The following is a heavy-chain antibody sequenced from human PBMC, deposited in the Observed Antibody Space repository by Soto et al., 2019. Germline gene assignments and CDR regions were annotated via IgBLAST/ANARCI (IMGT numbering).Heavy chain of an antibody. V-gene: IGHV4-38-2*01. CDR1: GESMCIAYV. D-gene: IGHD1-1*01. CDR3: ERGKLDATDF. J-gene: IGHJ4*02. Sequence: LRRAACGESMCIAYVGGWIRQPPGKGLEWIGSIYHSGSTYYNPSLKSRVTISVDTSKNQFSLKLSSVTAADTAVYYCERGKLDATDFWGQRTLVTVSS. CDR2: IYHSGST.